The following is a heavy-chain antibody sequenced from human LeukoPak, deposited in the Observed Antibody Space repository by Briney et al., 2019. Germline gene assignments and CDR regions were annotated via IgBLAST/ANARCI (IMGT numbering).Heavy chain of an antibody. V-gene: IGHV4-39*07. CDR2: IYYSGST. CDR1: GGSISSSSYY. Sequence: SETLSLTCTVSGGSISSSSYYWGWIRQPPGKGLGWIGSIYYSGSTYYNPSLKSRVTISVDTSKNQFSLKLSSVTAADTAVYYCARAIRRGYYFDYWGQGTLVTVSS. J-gene: IGHJ4*02. CDR3: ARAIRRGYYFDY.